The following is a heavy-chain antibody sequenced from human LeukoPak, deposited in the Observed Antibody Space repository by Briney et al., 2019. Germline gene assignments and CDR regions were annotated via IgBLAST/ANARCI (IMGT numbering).Heavy chain of an antibody. D-gene: IGHD3-10*01. J-gene: IGHJ4*02. CDR2: INPSGGST. CDR3: ARAMVWSGSFDY. V-gene: IGHV1-46*01. Sequence: ASVKVSCKASGYTFTSYYMHWVRQAPGQGLEWMGIINPSGGSTSYAQKFQGRVTMTRDTSTSTVYMELRSVRSEATAVSYCARAMVWSGSFDYWGQGTMVTVSS. CDR1: GYTFTSYY.